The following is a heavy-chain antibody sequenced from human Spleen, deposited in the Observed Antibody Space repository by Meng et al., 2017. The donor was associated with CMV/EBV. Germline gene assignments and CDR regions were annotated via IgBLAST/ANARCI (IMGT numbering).Heavy chain of an antibody. CDR2: VSYDGRNQ. CDR1: GFTFSSYG. V-gene: IGHV3-30*19. D-gene: IGHD1-26*01. Sequence: GESLKISCAASGFTFSSYGMHWVRQAPGKGLEWVALVSYDGRNQHYADSVKGRFTISRDNSKDIMWLQMNSLRADDTSVYFCARGLSGGYFDMWGQGTMVTVSS. CDR3: ARGLSGGYFDM. J-gene: IGHJ3*02.